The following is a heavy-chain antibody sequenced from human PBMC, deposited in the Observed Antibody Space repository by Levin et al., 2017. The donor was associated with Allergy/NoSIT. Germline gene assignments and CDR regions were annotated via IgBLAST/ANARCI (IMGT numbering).Heavy chain of an antibody. V-gene: IGHV3-11*01. Sequence: SCAASGFTFSDYYMSWIRQAPGKGLEWVSYISSSGSTIYYADSVKGRFTISRDNAKNSLYLQMNSLRAEDTAVYYCASSNYYDSSGYYYAFYWYFDLWGRGTLVTVSS. CDR1: GFTFSDYY. CDR3: ASSNYYDSSGYYYAFYWYFDL. CDR2: ISSSGSTI. J-gene: IGHJ2*01. D-gene: IGHD3-22*01.